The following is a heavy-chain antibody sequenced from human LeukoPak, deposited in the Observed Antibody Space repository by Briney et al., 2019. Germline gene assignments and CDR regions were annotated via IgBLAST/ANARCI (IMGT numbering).Heavy chain of an antibody. CDR2: IYYGGST. Sequence: PSETLSLTCTVSGGSISSSSYYWGWIRQPPGKGLEWIGSIYYGGSTYYNPSLKSRVTISVDTSKNQFSLKLSSVTAADTAVYYCARDQGIAALDNWFDPWGQGTLVTVSS. CDR1: GGSISSSSYY. J-gene: IGHJ5*02. D-gene: IGHD6-13*01. V-gene: IGHV4-39*07. CDR3: ARDQGIAALDNWFDP.